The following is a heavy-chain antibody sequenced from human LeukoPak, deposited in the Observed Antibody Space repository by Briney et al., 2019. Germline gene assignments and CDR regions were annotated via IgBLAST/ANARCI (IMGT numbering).Heavy chain of an antibody. V-gene: IGHV3-64D*06. Sequence: PGGSLRLSCSASGLTFSSYAMHWVRQAPGKGLEYVSAISSNGGSTYYADSVKGRFTISRDNSKNTLYLQMSSLRAEDTAVYYCVKGGDELTYYFDYWGQGTLVTVSS. CDR1: GLTFSSYA. J-gene: IGHJ4*02. CDR2: ISSNGGST. CDR3: VKGGDELTYYFDY. D-gene: IGHD3-10*01.